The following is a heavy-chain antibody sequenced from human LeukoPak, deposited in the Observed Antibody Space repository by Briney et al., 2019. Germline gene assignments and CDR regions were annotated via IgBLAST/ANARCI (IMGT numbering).Heavy chain of an antibody. CDR1: GGSISSYY. J-gene: IGHJ6*03. CDR2: IYYSGST. Sequence: SETLSLTCTVSGGSISSYYWSWIRQPPGKGLEWIGYIYYSGSTNYNPSLKSRVTISVDTSKNQFSLKLSSVTAADTAVYYCARIGIGGWGGYVSYYMDVWGKGTTVTVSS. CDR3: ARIGIGGWGGYVSYYMDV. V-gene: IGHV4-59*01. D-gene: IGHD5-12*01.